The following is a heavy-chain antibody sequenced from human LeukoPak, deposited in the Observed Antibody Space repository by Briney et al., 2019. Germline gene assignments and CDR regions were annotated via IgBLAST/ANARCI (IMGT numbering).Heavy chain of an antibody. CDR3: ARGLLWFLDAFDI. J-gene: IGHJ3*02. D-gene: IGHD5-18*01. CDR2: IYTSGST. Sequence: PSQTLSLTCTVSGGSISSGSYYWSWIRRPAGKGLEWIGRIYTSGSTNHNPSLKSRVTISVDTSKNQFSLKLSSVTAADTAVYYCARGLLWFLDAFDIWGQGTMVTVSS. V-gene: IGHV4-61*02. CDR1: GGSISSGSYY.